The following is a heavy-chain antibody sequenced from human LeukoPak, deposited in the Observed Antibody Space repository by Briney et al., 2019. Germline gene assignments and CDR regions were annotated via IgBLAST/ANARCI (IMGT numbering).Heavy chain of an antibody. V-gene: IGHV3-23*01. J-gene: IGHJ4*02. CDR1: RFTFSNFA. Sequence: PGGSLRLSCAASRFTFSNFAMSWVRQAPGKGLGWVSAISGSGGSTYYADSVKGRFTISRDNSKNTLYLQMNSLRAEDTAVYYCAKVPKRGIVVVPAAALGDYWGQGTLVTVSS. D-gene: IGHD2-2*01. CDR2: ISGSGGST. CDR3: AKVPKRGIVVVPAAALGDY.